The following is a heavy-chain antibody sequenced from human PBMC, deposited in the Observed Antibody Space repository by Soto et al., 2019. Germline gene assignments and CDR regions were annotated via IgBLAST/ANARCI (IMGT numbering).Heavy chain of an antibody. Sequence: GASVKVSCKASGYTFTNYGVSWVRQAPGQGLEWMGWIGGYKGNTNYAQKLQGRVTLTTDTSTSTAYMELSSLRSEDTAVYYCAFAAAGTHYYYYYGMDVWGQGTTVTSP. CDR1: GYTFTNYG. CDR2: IGGYKGNT. V-gene: IGHV1-18*01. CDR3: AFAAAGTHYYYYYGMDV. D-gene: IGHD6-13*01. J-gene: IGHJ6*02.